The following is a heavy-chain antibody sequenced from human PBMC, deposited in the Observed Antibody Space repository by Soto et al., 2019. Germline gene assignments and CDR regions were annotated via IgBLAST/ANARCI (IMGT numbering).Heavy chain of an antibody. V-gene: IGHV3-11*06. CDR1: GFTFSDHY. CDR2: SSNGGSFT. Sequence: GGSLRLSCAASGFTFSDHYMSWIRQAPGKGLEWIGYSSNGGSFTRYADSVKGRFSISRDNAKNSLYLQINSLRGDDTAIYYCVRSSDNYNLLDYWGQGTPVTVS. CDR3: VRSSDNYNLLDY. J-gene: IGHJ4*02. D-gene: IGHD1-1*01.